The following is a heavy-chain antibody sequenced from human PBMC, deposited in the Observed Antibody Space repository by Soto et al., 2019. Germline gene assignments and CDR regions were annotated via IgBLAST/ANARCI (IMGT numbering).Heavy chain of an antibody. CDR3: ARGSKDSYPGSRSFDF. V-gene: IGHV3-23*01. D-gene: IGHD3-10*01. CDR2: ITESGGDD. J-gene: IGHJ4*02. CDR1: GSPFVCRA. Sequence: PGGSLRLSCVSTGSPFVCRALRWVRRGPGGGLEWVSNITESGGDDKYAESGRGRFTSSRDNSYNTLYRQMSSLRAEDSAVYYCARGSKDSYPGSRSFDFWGRGT.